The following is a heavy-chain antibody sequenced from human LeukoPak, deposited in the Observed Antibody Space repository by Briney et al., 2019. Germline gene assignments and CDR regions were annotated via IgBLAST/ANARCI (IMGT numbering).Heavy chain of an antibody. CDR1: GYTFTGHY. CDR2: INPNSGGT. D-gene: IGHD5-18*01. CDR3: ARDKAMAFDY. V-gene: IGHV1-2*02. Sequence: ASVKVSCKASGYTFTGHYLHWVRQAPGQGLEWMGWINPNSGGTNCAQKFQGRVTMTRDTSNSTAYMELSRLRSDDTAVYHCARDKAMAFDYRGQGTVVTVSS. J-gene: IGHJ4*02.